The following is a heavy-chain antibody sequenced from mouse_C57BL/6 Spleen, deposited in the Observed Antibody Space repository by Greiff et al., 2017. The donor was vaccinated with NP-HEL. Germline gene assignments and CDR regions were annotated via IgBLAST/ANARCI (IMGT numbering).Heavy chain of an antibody. CDR3: ARYGSSYVEYAMDY. CDR2: INPNNGGT. D-gene: IGHD1-1*01. V-gene: IGHV1-26*01. CDR1: GYTFTDYY. Sequence: VQLQQSGPELVKPGASVKISCKASGYTFTDYYMNWVKQSHGKSLEWIGDINPNNGGTSYNQKFKGKATLTVDKSSSTAYMELRSLTSEDSAVYYCARYGSSYVEYAMDYWGQGTSVTVSS. J-gene: IGHJ4*01.